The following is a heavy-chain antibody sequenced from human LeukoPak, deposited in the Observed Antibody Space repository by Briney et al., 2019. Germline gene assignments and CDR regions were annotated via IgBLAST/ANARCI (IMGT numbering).Heavy chain of an antibody. J-gene: IGHJ4*02. CDR3: ARDRTYSSGWYGRAFDY. V-gene: IGHV1-18*04. CDR2: ISAYNGNT. Sequence: ASVKVSCKASGYTFTGYYMHWVRQAPGQGLEWMGWISAYNGNTNYAQKLQGRVTMTTDTSTSTAYMELRSLRSDDTAVYYCARDRTYSSGWYGRAFDYWGQGTLVTVSS. D-gene: IGHD6-19*01. CDR1: GYTFTGYY.